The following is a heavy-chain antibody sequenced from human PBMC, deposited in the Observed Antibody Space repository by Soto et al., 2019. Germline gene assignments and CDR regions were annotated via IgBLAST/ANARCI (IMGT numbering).Heavy chain of an antibody. V-gene: IGHV4-30-2*01. Sequence: QLQLQESGSGLVKPSQTLSLTCAVSGGSISSGGYSWSWIRQPPGKGLEWIGYIYHSGSTYYNPSRKSRVTISVDRSKNQFSLKLSSVTAADTAVYYCARDSRYGDYVGWFDPWGQGTLVTVSS. J-gene: IGHJ5*02. CDR1: GGSISSGGYS. CDR3: ARDSRYGDYVGWFDP. CDR2: IYHSGST. D-gene: IGHD4-17*01.